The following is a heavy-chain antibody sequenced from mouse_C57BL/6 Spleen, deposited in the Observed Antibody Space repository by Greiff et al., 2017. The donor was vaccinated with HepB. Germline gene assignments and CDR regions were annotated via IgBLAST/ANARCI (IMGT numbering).Heavy chain of an antibody. CDR2: IYPRSGNT. D-gene: IGHD1-1*01. CDR3: ARTPITTVVEYYFDY. CDR1: GYTFTSYG. V-gene: IGHV1-81*01. Sequence: VQLQQSGAELARPGASVKLSCKASGYTFTSYGISWVKQRTGQGLESIGEIYPRSGNTYYNEKFKGKATLTADKSSSTAYMELRSLTSEDSAVYFCARTPITTVVEYYFDYWGQGTTLTVSS. J-gene: IGHJ2*01.